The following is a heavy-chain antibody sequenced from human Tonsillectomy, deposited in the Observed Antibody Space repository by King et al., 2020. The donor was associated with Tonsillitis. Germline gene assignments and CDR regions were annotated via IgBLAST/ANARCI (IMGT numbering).Heavy chain of an antibody. CDR1: GFTFSTYA. J-gene: IGHJ3*02. D-gene: IGHD4/OR15-4a*01. CDR3: ARDFSPLTISDGLDI. CDR2: TDSGGSST. Sequence: VQLVESGGGLVQPGGSLRLSCVASGFTFSTYAMNWVRQAPGKGLEWGSVTDSGGSSTHYADPVKGRFTISRENSKNTLYLQMNSLRAEDTAVYYCARDFSPLTISDGLDIWGQGTMVTVSS. V-gene: IGHV3-23*03.